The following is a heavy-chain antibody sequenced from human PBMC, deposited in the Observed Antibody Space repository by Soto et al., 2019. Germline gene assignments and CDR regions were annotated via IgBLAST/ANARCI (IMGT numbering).Heavy chain of an antibody. CDR2: ISSNGGST. J-gene: IGHJ3*02. Sequence: PGGSLRLSCSASGFTFSSYAMHWVRQAPGKGLEYVSAISSNGGSTYYADSVKGRFTISRDNSKNTLYLQMSSLRAEDTAAYYCVKGTDIVVVVAPAFDIWGQGTMVTVSS. CDR3: VKGTDIVVVVAPAFDI. V-gene: IGHV3-64D*06. D-gene: IGHD2-15*01. CDR1: GFTFSSYA.